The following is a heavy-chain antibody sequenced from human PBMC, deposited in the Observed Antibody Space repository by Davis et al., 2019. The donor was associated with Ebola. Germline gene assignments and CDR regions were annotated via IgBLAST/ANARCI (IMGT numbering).Heavy chain of an antibody. CDR3: ARQVAGSAFDI. D-gene: IGHD1-14*01. J-gene: IGHJ3*02. Sequence: ASVKVSCKASGYPFSGYYMHWVRQAPGQGLEWMGWINPDSGGTNYAQKFQGRVTMTRDTSISTAYMDLSRLRSEDTAVYYCARQVAGSAFDIWGQGTMVTVSS. CDR1: GYPFSGYY. CDR2: INPDSGGT. V-gene: IGHV1-2*02.